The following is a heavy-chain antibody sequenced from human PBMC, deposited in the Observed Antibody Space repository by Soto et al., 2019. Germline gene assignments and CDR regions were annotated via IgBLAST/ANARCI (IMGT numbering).Heavy chain of an antibody. CDR1: GFSLSTSGVG. CDR2: IYWDDDK. J-gene: IGHJ4*02. CDR3: AHLSILDDYGEFDY. V-gene: IGHV2-5*02. Sequence: QITLKESGPTLVKPTQTLTLTCTFSGFSLSTSGVGVGWIRQPPGKALEWLALIYWDDDKRYSPSLKSRLTITKDTSKNQVVLTMTNMDPVDTATYYCAHLSILDDYGEFDYWGQGTLVTVSS. D-gene: IGHD4-17*01.